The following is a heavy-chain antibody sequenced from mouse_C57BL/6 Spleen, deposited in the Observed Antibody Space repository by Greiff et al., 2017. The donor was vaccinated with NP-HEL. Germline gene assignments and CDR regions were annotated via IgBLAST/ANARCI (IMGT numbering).Heavy chain of an antibody. CDR3: AREPTIVTPYYAMDY. D-gene: IGHD2-5*01. Sequence: VQLVESGPGLVAPSQSLSITCTVSGFSLTSYAISWVRQPPGKGLEWLGVIWTGGGTNYNSALKSRLIISKDNSKSQVFLKMNSLQTDDTARYYCAREPTIVTPYYAMDYWGQGTSVTVSS. V-gene: IGHV2-9-1*01. CDR2: IWTGGGT. CDR1: GFSLTSYA. J-gene: IGHJ4*01.